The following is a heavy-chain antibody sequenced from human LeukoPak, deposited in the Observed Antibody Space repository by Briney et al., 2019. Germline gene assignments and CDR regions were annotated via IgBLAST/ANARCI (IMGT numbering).Heavy chain of an antibody. CDR2: IYYSGST. Sequence: SETLSLTCTVSGGSISSSSYYWGWIRQPPGKGLEWIGSIYYSGSTYYNPSLKSRVTISVDTSKNQFSLKLSSVTAADTAVYYCARRMGWWIQLWSDYWGQGTLVTVSS. V-gene: IGHV4-39*01. D-gene: IGHD5-18*01. J-gene: IGHJ4*02. CDR3: ARRMGWWIQLWSDY. CDR1: GGSISSSSYY.